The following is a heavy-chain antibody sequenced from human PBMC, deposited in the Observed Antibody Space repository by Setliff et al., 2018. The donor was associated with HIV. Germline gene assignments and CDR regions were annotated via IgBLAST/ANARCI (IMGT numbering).Heavy chain of an antibody. Sequence: PGGSLRLSCAASGFTVSSNYMSRVRQAPGKGLEWVSAIGTGGDTYYVDSVKGRFTISRENARNSLYLQMNSLRAGDTAVYYCASIELAAMVPVDYWGQGTLVTVSS. CDR1: GFTVSSNY. CDR2: IGTGGDT. J-gene: IGHJ4*02. D-gene: IGHD5-18*01. V-gene: IGHV3-13*01. CDR3: ASIELAAMVPVDY.